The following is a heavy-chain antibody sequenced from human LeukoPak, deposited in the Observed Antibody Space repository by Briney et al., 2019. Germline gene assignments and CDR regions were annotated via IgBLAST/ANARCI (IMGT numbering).Heavy chain of an antibody. J-gene: IGHJ3*02. CDR3: ARGPSARFFGVAKGAFDI. V-gene: IGHV3-30*04. D-gene: IGHD3-3*01. Sequence: GGSLRLSCAASTFTFSSYAMHWVRQAPGKGLEWVTVISSDGSNKYYADSVKGRFTISRDNSKNTLDLQMNSLRAEDTAVYYCARGPSARFFGVAKGAFDIWGQGTMVTVSS. CDR2: ISSDGSNK. CDR1: TFTFSSYA.